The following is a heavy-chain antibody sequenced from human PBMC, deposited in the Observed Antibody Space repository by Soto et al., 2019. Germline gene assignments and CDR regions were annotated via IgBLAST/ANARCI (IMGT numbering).Heavy chain of an antibody. CDR3: ARVGGVDTAMYRWYGMEV. V-gene: IGHV1-3*01. CDR1: GYTFTSYA. D-gene: IGHD5-18*01. CDR2: INDGNGNT. J-gene: IGHJ6*02. Sequence: QVQLVQSGAEVKKPGASVKVSCKASGYTFTSYAMHWVRHAPGQRLEWMGWINDGNGNTKYSQKFQGRVTITRDTSACPDYMGLSSLRYEDTAVYYCARVGGVDTAMYRWYGMEVWGQGTTVTVSS.